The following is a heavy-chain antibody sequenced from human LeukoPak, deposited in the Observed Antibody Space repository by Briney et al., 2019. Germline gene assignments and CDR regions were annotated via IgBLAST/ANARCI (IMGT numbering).Heavy chain of an antibody. D-gene: IGHD5-24*01. CDR1: GYTFTSYA. V-gene: IGHV1-2*02. J-gene: IGHJ4*02. CDR3: ARDRYGDGFAHFDY. Sequence: ASVKVSCKASGYTFTSYAMHWVRQAPGQGLEWMGWITPSGGTNYPQKFQGRVAITRDTSITTAYMDLSRLTSDDTAVYYCARDRYGDGFAHFDYWGQGALVAVSS. CDR2: ITPSGGT.